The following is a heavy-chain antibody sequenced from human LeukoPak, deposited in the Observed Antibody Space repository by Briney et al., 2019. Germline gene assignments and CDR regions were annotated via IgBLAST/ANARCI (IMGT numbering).Heavy chain of an antibody. Sequence: GVSLRLSYAASGFTFSSYAMSWVRQAPGKGLESVSALSGSGDSTYYADSVKGRFTISRDNSKNTLYLQMNSLRAEVTSVYYCAKNEGSSYYYYYYMDVWGKGTTVTVSS. D-gene: IGHD2-15*01. J-gene: IGHJ6*03. V-gene: IGHV3-23*01. CDR1: GFTFSSYA. CDR2: LSGSGDST. CDR3: AKNEGSSYYYYYYMDV.